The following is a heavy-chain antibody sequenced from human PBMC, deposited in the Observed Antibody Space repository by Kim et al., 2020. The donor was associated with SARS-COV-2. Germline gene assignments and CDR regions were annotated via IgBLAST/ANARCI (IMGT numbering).Heavy chain of an antibody. CDR3: AKRRQWLARGYYFDY. J-gene: IGHJ4*02. Sequence: DSVKGRFTISRDNSKNTLYLQMNSLRAEDTAVYYCAKRRQWLARGYYFDYWGQGTLVTVSS. V-gene: IGHV3-23*01. D-gene: IGHD6-19*01.